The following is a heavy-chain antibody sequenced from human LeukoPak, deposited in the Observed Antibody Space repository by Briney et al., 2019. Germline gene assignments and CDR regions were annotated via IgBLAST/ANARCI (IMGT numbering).Heavy chain of an antibody. D-gene: IGHD1-1*01. CDR1: GYTFIVYY. CDR2: INSDSGAT. J-gene: IGHJ4*02. CDR3: AAATTGTTFFDY. Sequence: GASVTVSFTASGYTFIVYYMFWVRQAPGQGLEWMGWINSDSGATNYAQKFQGRVTMTRDTSISTAYMELSSLRSDDTGVYYCAAATTGTTFFDYWGQGTLVTVSS. V-gene: IGHV1-2*02.